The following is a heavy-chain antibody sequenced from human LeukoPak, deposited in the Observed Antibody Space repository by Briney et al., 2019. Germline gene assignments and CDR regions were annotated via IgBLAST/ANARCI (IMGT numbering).Heavy chain of an antibody. CDR3: AKAAAASYYFDY. CDR2: ISYDGSNK. V-gene: IGHV3-30*04. CDR1: GFTLSSYA. D-gene: IGHD6-13*01. J-gene: IGHJ4*02. Sequence: GGPLRLSCAASGFTLSSYAMHWVRQAPGKGLEWVAVISYDGSNKYYADSVKGRFTISRDNSKNTLYLQMNSLRAEDTAVYYCAKAAAASYYFDYWGQGTLVTVSS.